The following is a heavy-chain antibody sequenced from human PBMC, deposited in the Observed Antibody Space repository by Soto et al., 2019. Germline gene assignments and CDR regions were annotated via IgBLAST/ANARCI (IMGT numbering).Heavy chain of an antibody. CDR1: GGSFSGYY. Sequence: PSETLSLTCAVYGGSFSGYYWSWIRQPPGKGLEWIGEINHSGSTNYNPSLKSRVTISVDTSKNQFSLKLSSVTAADTAVYYCARGRENSMWYSYGRIDYWGQGTLVTVSS. J-gene: IGHJ4*02. V-gene: IGHV4-34*01. D-gene: IGHD5-18*01. CDR2: INHSGST. CDR3: ARGRENSMWYSYGRIDY.